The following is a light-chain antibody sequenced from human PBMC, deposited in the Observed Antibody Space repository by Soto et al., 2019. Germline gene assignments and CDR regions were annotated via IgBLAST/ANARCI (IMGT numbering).Light chain of an antibody. CDR1: QSVSTY. J-gene: IGKJ4*01. CDR3: QQYNYWPPALT. V-gene: IGKV3-15*01. CDR2: GAS. Sequence: IVLTQSPATLSLSPGERATLSCRASQSVSTYLAWYQQKPGQAPRLLFYGASTRATGIPARFSGSGSGTDFTLTISSLQSEDFAVYYCQQYNYWPPALTLGGATKVDIK.